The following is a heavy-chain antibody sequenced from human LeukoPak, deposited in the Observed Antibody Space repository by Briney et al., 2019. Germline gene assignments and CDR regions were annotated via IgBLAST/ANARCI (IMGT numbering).Heavy chain of an antibody. D-gene: IGHD3-10*01. Sequence: GASVKVSCKASGYTFIDNYLHWVRQAPGQGLEWMGWMNPNSGNTGYAQKFQGRVTITRNTSISTAYMELSSLRSEDTAVYYCALVGLYGSGSSFFYWGQGTLVTVSS. CDR2: MNPNSGNT. CDR3: ALVGLYGSGSSFFY. CDR1: GYTFIDNY. V-gene: IGHV1-8*03. J-gene: IGHJ4*02.